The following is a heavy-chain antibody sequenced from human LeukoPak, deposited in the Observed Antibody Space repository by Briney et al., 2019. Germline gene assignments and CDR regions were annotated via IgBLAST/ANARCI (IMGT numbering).Heavy chain of an antibody. CDR2: INHSGST. CDR1: GGSFSGYY. D-gene: IGHD4-11*01. J-gene: IGHJ6*03. V-gene: IGHV4-34*01. Sequence: PSETLSLTCAVYGGSFSGYYWSWIRQPPGKGLEWIGEINHSGSTNYNPSLKSQVTISVDTSKNQFSLKLSSVTAADTAVYYCARGRTVTTALGYYYYYMDVWGKGTTVTVSS. CDR3: ARGRTVTTALGYYYYYMDV.